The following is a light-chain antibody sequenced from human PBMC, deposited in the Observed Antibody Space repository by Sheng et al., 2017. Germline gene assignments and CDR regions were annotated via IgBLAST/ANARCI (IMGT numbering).Light chain of an antibody. Sequence: DIVMTQSPDSLAVSLGERATINCKSSQSVLYRSNNKNYLAWYQQKAGQPPKLLIYWASTRESGVPDRFSGSGSGTDFTLTITSLQAEDVAVYYCQQYYSTPTFGQGTKVEIK. J-gene: IGKJ1*01. CDR3: QQYYSTPT. CDR1: QSVLYRSNNKNY. CDR2: WAS. V-gene: IGKV4-1*01.